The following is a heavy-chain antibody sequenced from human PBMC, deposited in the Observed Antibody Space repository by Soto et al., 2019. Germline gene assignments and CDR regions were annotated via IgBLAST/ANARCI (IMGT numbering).Heavy chain of an antibody. J-gene: IGHJ6*02. Sequence: SVKVSCKASGYTFTSYDINWVRQAAGQGLEWMGWMNPNSGNTGYAQKFQGRVTMTRNTSISTAYMELSSLRSEDTAVYYCARGLLDCSGRSCYPHDWGQATMVSLSS. V-gene: IGHV1-8*01. CDR1: GYTFTSYD. D-gene: IGHD2-15*01. CDR3: ARGLLDCSGRSCYPHD. CDR2: MNPNSGNT.